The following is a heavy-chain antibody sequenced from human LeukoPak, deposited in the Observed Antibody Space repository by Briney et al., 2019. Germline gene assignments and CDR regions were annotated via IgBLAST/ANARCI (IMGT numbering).Heavy chain of an antibody. CDR2: ISYDGSNK. Sequence: GGSLRLSCAASGFSFSSYAMHWVRQAPGKGLEWVAVISYDGSNKYYADSVKGRFTISRDNSKNTLYLQMNSLRAEDTAVYYCARSDPGEAFDYWGQGTLVTVSS. CDR3: ARSDPGEAFDY. V-gene: IGHV3-30*04. D-gene: IGHD3-10*01. CDR1: GFSFSSYA. J-gene: IGHJ4*02.